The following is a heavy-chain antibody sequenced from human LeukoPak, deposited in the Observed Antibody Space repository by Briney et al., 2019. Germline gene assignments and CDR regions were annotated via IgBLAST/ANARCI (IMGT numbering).Heavy chain of an antibody. CDR1: GYTFTSYG. CDR2: ISAYNGNT. D-gene: IGHD3-22*01. V-gene: IGHV1-18*01. J-gene: IGHJ3*02. CDR3: ARDLLSYYYDSSGWSRGAFDI. Sequence: ASVKVSCKASGYTFTSYGISWVRQAPGQGLEWMGWISAYNGNTNYAQKLQGRVTMTRDTSTSTVYMELSSLRSEDTAVYYCARDLLSYYYDSSGWSRGAFDIWGQGTMVTVSS.